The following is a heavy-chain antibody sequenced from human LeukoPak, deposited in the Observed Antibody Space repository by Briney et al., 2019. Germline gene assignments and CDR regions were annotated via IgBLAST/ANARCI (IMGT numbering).Heavy chain of an antibody. CDR3: ARHAPRVRAAPYYFDY. Sequence: SETLSLTCAVYGGSFSGYYWSWIRQPPGKGLEWIGSIYYSGSTYYNPSLKSRVTISVDTSKNQFSLKLSSVTAADTAVYYCARHAPRVRAAPYYFDYWGQGTLVTVSS. V-gene: IGHV4-34*01. CDR2: IYYSGST. D-gene: IGHD3-10*01. CDR1: GGSFSGYY. J-gene: IGHJ4*02.